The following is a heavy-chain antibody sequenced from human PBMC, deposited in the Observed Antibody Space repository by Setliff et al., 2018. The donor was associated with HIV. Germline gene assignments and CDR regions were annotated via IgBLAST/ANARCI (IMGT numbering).Heavy chain of an antibody. D-gene: IGHD5-18*01. V-gene: IGHV4-34*01. CDR1: GGSFNDYY. CDR2: INHSGST. J-gene: IGHJ4*02. Sequence: SETLSLTCAVYGGSFNDYYWIWIRQPPGKGLEWIGEINHSGSTYYNPSLKSRLTISVDTSKNQFSLKLSSVTAADTAVYYCARRDGYSYGFYFDYWGQGTLVTVSS. CDR3: ARRDGYSYGFYFDY.